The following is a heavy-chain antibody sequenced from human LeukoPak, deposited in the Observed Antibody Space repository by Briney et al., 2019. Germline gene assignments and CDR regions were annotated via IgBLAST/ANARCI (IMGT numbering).Heavy chain of an antibody. J-gene: IGHJ6*02. V-gene: IGHV4-34*01. Sequence: GSLRLSCAASGFTFSDYYMSWIRQPPGKGLEWIGEINHSGSTNYNPSLKSRVTISVDTSKNQFSLKLSSVTAADTGVYYCARMSLGQYSSSWAHYQYGMDVWGQGTTVTVSS. D-gene: IGHD6-13*01. CDR2: INHSGST. CDR3: ARMSLGQYSSSWAHYQYGMDV. CDR1: GFTFSDYY.